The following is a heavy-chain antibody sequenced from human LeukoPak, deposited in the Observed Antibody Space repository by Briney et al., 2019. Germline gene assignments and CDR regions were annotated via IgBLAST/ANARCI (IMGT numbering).Heavy chain of an antibody. CDR1: GYTFTGYY. J-gene: IGHJ4*02. V-gene: IGHV1-69*13. Sequence: ASVKVSCKASGYTFTGYYMHWVRQAPGQGLEWMGGIIPIFGTANYAQKFRGRVTITADESTSTAYMELSSLRSEDTAVYYCAINYYDSSGYSSWGQGTLVTVSS. CDR3: AINYYDSSGYSS. CDR2: IIPIFGTA. D-gene: IGHD3-22*01.